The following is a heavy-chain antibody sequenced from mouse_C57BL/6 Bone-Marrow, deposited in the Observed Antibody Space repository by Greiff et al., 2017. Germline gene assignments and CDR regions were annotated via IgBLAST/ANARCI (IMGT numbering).Heavy chain of an antibody. Sequence: QVQLQQSGAELARPGASVKLSCKASGYTFTSYGMSWVKQRTGQGLEWIGEIYPRSGNTYYNEKFKGKATLTADKSSSTAYMELRSLTSEDSAVYFCACCGPYYAMDYWGQGTSVTVSS. D-gene: IGHD1-1*02. CDR2: IYPRSGNT. CDR3: ACCGPYYAMDY. J-gene: IGHJ4*01. CDR1: GYTFTSYG. V-gene: IGHV1-81*01.